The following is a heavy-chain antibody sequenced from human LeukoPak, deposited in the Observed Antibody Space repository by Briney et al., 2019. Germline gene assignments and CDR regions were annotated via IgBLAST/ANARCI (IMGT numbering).Heavy chain of an antibody. V-gene: IGHV4-34*01. D-gene: IGHD3-9*01. CDR3: ARVVRYFDSRMDV. J-gene: IGHJ6*02. Sequence: SETLSLTCAVYGGSFSGYYWSWIRQPPGKGLEWIGEINHSGSTNYNPSLKSRVTISVDTSKNQFPLKLSSVTAADTAVYYCARVVRYFDSRMDVWGQGTTVTVSS. CDR1: GGSFSGYY. CDR2: INHSGST.